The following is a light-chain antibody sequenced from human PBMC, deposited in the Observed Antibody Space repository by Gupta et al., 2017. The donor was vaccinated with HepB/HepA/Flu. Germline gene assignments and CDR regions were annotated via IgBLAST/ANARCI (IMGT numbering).Light chain of an antibody. Sequence: IVMTQSPDTLSVSPGERATLSCRASQSISSNLAWYQKKPGQPPRLIMYGASNSASGTPGRFSGSGGGKEFTLTSSRLQYEDFAVYYWQQDNSSVTFGGGTKVDIK. CDR1: QSISSN. V-gene: IGKV3D-15*01. J-gene: IGKJ4*01. CDR2: GAS. CDR3: QQDNSSVT.